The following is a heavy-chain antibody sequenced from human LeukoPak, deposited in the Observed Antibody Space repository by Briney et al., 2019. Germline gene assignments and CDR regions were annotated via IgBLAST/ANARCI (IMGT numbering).Heavy chain of an antibody. Sequence: GGSLRLSCAASGFTFSKYAMSWVRQAPAGGLEWVSSLRGDGETFYADSVKGRFTISRDNAKNSLFLQMNSLRVEDTAVFYCARDGFVGAADYWGQGTLVTVSS. CDR1: GFTFSKYA. CDR2: LRGDGET. CDR3: ARDGFVGAADY. D-gene: IGHD6-13*01. V-gene: IGHV3-69-1*01. J-gene: IGHJ4*02.